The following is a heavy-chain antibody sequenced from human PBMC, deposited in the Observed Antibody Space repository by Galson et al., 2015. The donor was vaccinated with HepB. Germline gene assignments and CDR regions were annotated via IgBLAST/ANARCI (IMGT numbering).Heavy chain of an antibody. CDR2: ISGSGGST. Sequence: SLRLSCAASGFTFSSYAMSWVRQAPGKRLEWVSAISGSGGSTYYADSVKGRFTISRDNSKNTLYLQMNSLRAEDRAVYYCAKQPVAGYNWFDPWGQGTLVTVSS. CDR3: AKQPVAGYNWFDP. V-gene: IGHV3-23*01. J-gene: IGHJ5*02. CDR1: GFTFSSYA. D-gene: IGHD6-19*01.